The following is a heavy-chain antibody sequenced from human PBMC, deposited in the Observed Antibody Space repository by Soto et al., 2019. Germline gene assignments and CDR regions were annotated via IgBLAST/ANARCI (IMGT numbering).Heavy chain of an antibody. CDR1: GFSLKTSGVG. CDR2: IYWDDDK. J-gene: IGHJ4*02. CDR3: AYWAATSGESY. V-gene: IGHV2-5*02. Sequence: QISLKESGPTLVKPTQTLTLTCNFSGFSLKTSGVGVGWIRQPPGKALEWLALIYWDDDKRYSPSLKNRLTITKDTSKNQVVLTLTNMDPADTATYYCAYWAATSGESYWGPGTLVTVSS. D-gene: IGHD1-26*01.